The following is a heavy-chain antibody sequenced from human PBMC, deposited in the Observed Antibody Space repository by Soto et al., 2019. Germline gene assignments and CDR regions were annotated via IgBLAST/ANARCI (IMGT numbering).Heavy chain of an antibody. Sequence: EVQLVQSGAEVKKPGESLKISCKGSVYSFNTYWIGWVRQMPGKGLEWMGIIYPVDSDTRYSPSFQGQVTISVDKSISTAYLQWSSLKASDTAMYYCARAIGYCSSSSCYTFDYWGQGTLVTVSS. CDR3: ARAIGYCSSSSCYTFDY. D-gene: IGHD2-2*02. J-gene: IGHJ4*02. V-gene: IGHV5-51*01. CDR1: VYSFNTYW. CDR2: IYPVDSDT.